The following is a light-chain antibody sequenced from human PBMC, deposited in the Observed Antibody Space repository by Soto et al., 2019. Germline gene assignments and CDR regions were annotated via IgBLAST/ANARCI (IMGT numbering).Light chain of an antibody. CDR2: AGT. J-gene: IGKJ4*01. V-gene: IGKV1D-12*01. Sequence: DIQMTQSPSSVSASVGDRVTISCRASQDISSWLAWYQRKPGRAPKLLIYAGTTLQGGVPSRFRGSGFGADFTLTISSLQAEDLSTYYCQHVPYFPPPFGGGTNVEI. CDR3: QHVPYFPPP. CDR1: QDISSW.